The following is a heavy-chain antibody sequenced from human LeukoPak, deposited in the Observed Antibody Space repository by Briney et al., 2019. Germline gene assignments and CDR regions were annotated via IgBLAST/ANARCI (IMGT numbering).Heavy chain of an antibody. Sequence: KPSETLSLTCTVSGNSISSGDNYWSWIRQTPGKGLEWIAYIHDSGSTYNNPSLKTRLSISIDTSKNQFSLKLNSVSAADTAVYYCARVVAAAGNNWFDPWGQGTLVTVSS. CDR1: GNSISSGDNY. J-gene: IGHJ5*02. D-gene: IGHD6-13*01. V-gene: IGHV4-30-4*07. CDR3: ARVVAAAGNNWFDP. CDR2: IHDSGST.